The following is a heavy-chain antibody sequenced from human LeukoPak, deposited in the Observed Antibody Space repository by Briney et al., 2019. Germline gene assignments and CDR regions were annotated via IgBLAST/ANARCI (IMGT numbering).Heavy chain of an antibody. D-gene: IGHD3-10*01. CDR1: GFTVSTHY. Sequence: PGGSLRLSCAASGFTVSTHYMSWVRQAPGEGPEWVSGIYSGDSTYYADSVKGRFTISRDNSKDTLYLQMNSLRVEDTAVYFCAKFYYSSGSATAALDIWGQGTMVTVSS. J-gene: IGHJ3*02. CDR2: IYSGDST. V-gene: IGHV3-53*05. CDR3: AKFYYSSGSATAALDI.